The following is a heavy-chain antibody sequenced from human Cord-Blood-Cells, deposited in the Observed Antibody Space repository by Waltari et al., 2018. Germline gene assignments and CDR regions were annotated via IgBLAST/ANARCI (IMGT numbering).Heavy chain of an antibody. CDR3: AREGQIVVVPAASKVWYFDL. Sequence: QVQLQESGPGLVKASETLSLTCAVSGYSISSGYSWGWIRQPPGKGLEWIGSIYHSGSTYYNPSLKSRVTISVDTSKNQFSLNLSSVTAADTAGYYCAREGQIVVVPAASKVWYFDLWGRGTLVTVSS. D-gene: IGHD2-2*01. CDR1: GYSISSGYS. V-gene: IGHV4-38-2*02. J-gene: IGHJ2*01. CDR2: IYHSGST.